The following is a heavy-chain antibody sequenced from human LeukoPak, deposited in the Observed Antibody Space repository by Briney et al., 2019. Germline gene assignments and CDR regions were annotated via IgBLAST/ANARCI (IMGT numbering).Heavy chain of an antibody. V-gene: IGHV3-74*01. CDR1: GFMISNYW. CDR2: INTDGRRK. CDR3: AKALASSLYDY. D-gene: IGHD6-13*01. Sequence: PGGSLRLSCAASGFMISNYWMHWVRQAPGRGLVWVSRINTDGRRKSYADYVKGRFTISRDNAKNTLYLQMNSLRAEDTAVYYCAKALASSLYDYWGQGTLVTVSS. J-gene: IGHJ4*02.